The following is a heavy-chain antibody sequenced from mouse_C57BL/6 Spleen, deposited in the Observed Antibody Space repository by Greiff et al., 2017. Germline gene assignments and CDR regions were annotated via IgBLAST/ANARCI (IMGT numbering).Heavy chain of an antibody. Sequence: QVQLKESGPGILQPPQTLSLTCPFSGFSLSTSNMGIGWIRQPSGKGLEWLAHIRWNDDKSYNPSLKSRLTIPKDTSNNQVFLKINSVNTTDTATYYCAQVRDYYGPWFAYWGQGTLVTVSA. CDR3: AQVRDYYGPWFAY. J-gene: IGHJ3*01. D-gene: IGHD1-1*01. CDR1: GFSLSTSNMG. V-gene: IGHV8-5*01. CDR2: IRWNDDK.